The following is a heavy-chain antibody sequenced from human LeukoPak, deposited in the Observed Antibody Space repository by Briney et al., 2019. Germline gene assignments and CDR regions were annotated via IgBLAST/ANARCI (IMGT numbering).Heavy chain of an antibody. Sequence: PSETLSLTCTVSGGSLSSYYWSWIRQPPGKGLEWIGYIYTSGSTNYNPSLKSRVTISVDTSKNQFSLKLSSVTAADTAVYYCARPSYGSGSYYRGWWYFDLWGRGTLVTVSS. J-gene: IGHJ2*01. CDR1: GGSLSSYY. D-gene: IGHD3-10*01. CDR3: ARPSYGSGSYYRGWWYFDL. CDR2: IYTSGST. V-gene: IGHV4-4*09.